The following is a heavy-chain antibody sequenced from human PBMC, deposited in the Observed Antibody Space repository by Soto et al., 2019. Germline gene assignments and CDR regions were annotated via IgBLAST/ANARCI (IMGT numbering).Heavy chain of an antibody. CDR2: INPSGGST. V-gene: IGHV1-46*01. Sequence: QVQLVQSGAEVKKPGASVKVSCKASGYTFTSYYMHWVRQAPGQGLEWMGIINPSGGSTSYAQKLQGRVTMTRDTYTSTVYMELSSLRSEHTAGYYCGRDGDLVVTATFFDYWGQGTLVTVSS. J-gene: IGHJ4*02. CDR3: GRDGDLVVTATFFDY. CDR1: GYTFTSYY. D-gene: IGHD2-21*02.